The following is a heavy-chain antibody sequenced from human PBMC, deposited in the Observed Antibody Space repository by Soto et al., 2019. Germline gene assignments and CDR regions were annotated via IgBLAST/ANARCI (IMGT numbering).Heavy chain of an antibody. CDR2: ISAYNGNT. CDR3: ARDDYDILTGYYKTSFWLAP. V-gene: IGHV1-18*01. Sequence: ASVKVSCKASGYTFTSYGISWVRQAPGQGLEWMGWISAYNGNTNYAQKLQGRVTMTTDTSTSTAYMELRSLRSDDTAVYYCARDDYDILTGYYKTSFWLAPWGQGTLVTVSS. J-gene: IGHJ5*02. CDR1: GYTFTSYG. D-gene: IGHD3-9*01.